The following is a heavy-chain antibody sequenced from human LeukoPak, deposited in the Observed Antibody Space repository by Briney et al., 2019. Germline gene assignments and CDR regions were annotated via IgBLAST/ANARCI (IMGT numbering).Heavy chain of an antibody. J-gene: IGHJ5*02. V-gene: IGHV3-48*04. CDR3: ARDLPAAADSHNWFDP. CDR1: GFTFSTYA. CDR2: ISSSGSTI. D-gene: IGHD6-13*01. Sequence: QPGGSLRLSCAASGFTFSTYAMSWVRQAPGRGLEWVSYISSSGSTIYYADSVKGRFTISRDNAKNSLYLQMNSLRAEDTAVYYCARDLPAAADSHNWFDPWGQGTLVTVSS.